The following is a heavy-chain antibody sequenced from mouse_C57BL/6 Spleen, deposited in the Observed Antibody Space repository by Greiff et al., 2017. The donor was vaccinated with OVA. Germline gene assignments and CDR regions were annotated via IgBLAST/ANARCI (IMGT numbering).Heavy chain of an antibody. V-gene: IGHV5-9-1*02. Sequence: DVMLVESGEGLVKPGGSLKLSCAASGFTFSSYAMSWVRQTPEKRLEWVAYISSGGDYIYYADTVKGRFTISRDNARNTLYLQMSSLKSEDTAMYYCTRDGYYLFAYWGQGTLVTVSA. D-gene: IGHD2-3*01. J-gene: IGHJ3*01. CDR1: GFTFSSYA. CDR3: TRDGYYLFAY. CDR2: ISSGGDYI.